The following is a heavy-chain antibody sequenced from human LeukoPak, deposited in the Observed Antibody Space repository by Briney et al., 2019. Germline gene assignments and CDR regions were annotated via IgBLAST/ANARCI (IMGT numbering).Heavy chain of an antibody. Sequence: ASVKVSCKASGYTFTSYGISWVRQAPGQGLEWMGWISAYNGNTNYAQKLQGRVTMTTDTSTSTAYMELRSLRSDDTAVYYCARVGVSNPGIAVAGTDYYYYYMDVWGKGTTVTVSS. CDR3: ARVGVSNPGIAVAGTDYYYYYMDV. CDR1: GYTFTSYG. D-gene: IGHD6-19*01. CDR2: ISAYNGNT. V-gene: IGHV1-18*01. J-gene: IGHJ6*03.